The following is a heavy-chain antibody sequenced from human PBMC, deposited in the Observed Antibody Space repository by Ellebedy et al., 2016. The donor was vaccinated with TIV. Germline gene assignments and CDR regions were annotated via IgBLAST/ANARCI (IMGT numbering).Heavy chain of an antibody. V-gene: IGHV1-2*02. D-gene: IGHD4/OR15-4a*01. CDR2: INPVSGGT. Sequence: ASVKVSCKTSGYVFTAYYIHWARQAPGQGLEWMGWINPVSGGTNLPQKFQGRVTMTRDTSVNTAYMELSRLQSDDTAVYHCARVLRATSGMDVWGQGTTVTVS. CDR3: ARVLRATSGMDV. J-gene: IGHJ6*02. CDR1: GYVFTAYY.